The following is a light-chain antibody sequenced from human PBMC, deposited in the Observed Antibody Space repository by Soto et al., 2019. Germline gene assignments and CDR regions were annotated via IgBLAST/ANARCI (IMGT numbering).Light chain of an antibody. CDR3: QSYDSSLNKYV. J-gene: IGLJ1*01. Sequence: QSVLTQPPSVSGAPGQRVTISCTGGSSNIGAGYDVHWYQQLPGRAPKLLIYGDSNRPSGVSDRFSGSKSGTSASLAITGLQAEDEADYYCQSYDSSLNKYVFGTGTKLTVL. V-gene: IGLV1-40*01. CDR1: SSNIGAGYD. CDR2: GDS.